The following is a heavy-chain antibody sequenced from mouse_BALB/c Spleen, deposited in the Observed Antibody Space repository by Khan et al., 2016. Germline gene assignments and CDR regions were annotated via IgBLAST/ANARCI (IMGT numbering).Heavy chain of an antibody. J-gene: IGHJ3*01. CDR2: INPSTGYT. D-gene: IGHD1-1*01. CDR1: GYTFTSYW. CDR3: ARWYYWFAY. V-gene: IGHV1-7*01. Sequence: QVQLKQSGAELAKPGASVKMSCKASGYTFTSYWMHWVKQRPGQGLEWIGYINPSTGYTEYNQKFKDKATLTADKSSSTAYMQLSSLTSEDSAVYYCARWYYWFAYWGQGTLVTVSA.